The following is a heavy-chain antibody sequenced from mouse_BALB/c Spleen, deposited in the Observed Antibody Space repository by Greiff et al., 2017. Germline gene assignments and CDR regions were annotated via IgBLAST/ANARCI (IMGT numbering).Heavy chain of an antibody. J-gene: IGHJ3*01. CDR3: ARSDGKGTWFAY. CDR2: ISSGGGNT. CDR1: GFTFSSYT. D-gene: IGHD2-1*01. Sequence: EVKLVESGGGLVKPGGSLKLSCAASGFTFSSYTMSWVRQTPEKRLEWVATISSGGGNTYYPDSVKGRFTISRDNAKNNLYLQMSSLRSEDTALYYCARSDGKGTWFAYWGQGTLVTVSA. V-gene: IGHV5-9*03.